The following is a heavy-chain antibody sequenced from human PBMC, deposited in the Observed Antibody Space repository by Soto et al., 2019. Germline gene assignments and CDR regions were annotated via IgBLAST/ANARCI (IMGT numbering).Heavy chain of an antibody. V-gene: IGHV4-59*08. CDR1: GGSISRCY. D-gene: IGHD3-9*01. Sequence: SEXLSLTCTVSGGSISRCYWSWIRQPPGKGLGWIGYIYYSGSTNYNPPPQSRVTIYLDTSKNQFSLKMKSVTAADSAVYFCARLEGLATLSYYFDFWGRGALVTVSS. CDR3: ARLEGLATLSYYFDF. J-gene: IGHJ4*02. CDR2: IYYSGST.